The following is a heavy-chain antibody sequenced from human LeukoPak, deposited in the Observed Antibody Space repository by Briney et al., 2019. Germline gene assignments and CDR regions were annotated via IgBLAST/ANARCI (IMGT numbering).Heavy chain of an antibody. CDR1: GYSISSVYY. CDR2: IFHSGST. D-gene: IGHD5-24*01. CDR3: ARVRGGTYNHYFDY. J-gene: IGHJ4*02. Sequence: SETLSLTCTVSGYSISSVYYWGWVRQPPGKGLEWIGSIFHSGSTYYNPSLKSRVTISVDTSKNQFSLKLTSMTAADTAVYYCARVRGGTYNHYFDYWGQGTLVTVSS. V-gene: IGHV4-38-2*02.